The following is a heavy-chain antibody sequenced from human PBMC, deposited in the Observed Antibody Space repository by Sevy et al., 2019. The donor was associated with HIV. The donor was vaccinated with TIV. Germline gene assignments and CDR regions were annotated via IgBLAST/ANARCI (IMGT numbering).Heavy chain of an antibody. J-gene: IGHJ4*02. D-gene: IGHD2-2*01. V-gene: IGHV3-11*06. CDR1: GFTFSDYY. CDR2: ISSSSSYT. Sequence: GGSLRLSCAASGFTFSDYYMSWIRQAPGKGVEWVSYISSSSSYTNYADSVKGRFTISRDNAKNSLYLQMNSLRAEDTAVYYCARVGADIVVVPAAIGEFDYWGQGTLVTVSS. CDR3: ARVGADIVVVPAAIGEFDY.